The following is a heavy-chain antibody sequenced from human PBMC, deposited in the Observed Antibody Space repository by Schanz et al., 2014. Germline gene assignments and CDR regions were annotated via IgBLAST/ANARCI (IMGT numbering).Heavy chain of an antibody. Sequence: EVQLVESGGGLIHPGGSLRLSCAVSGFTVNTNYITWVRQAPGKGLECVSILYIRSTYYADSVKGRFTISRDNSKNMVFLQMNSLRVEDTAIYYCARDEGKDGYNLAFDVWGQGTLVTVSS. CDR1: GFTVNTNY. D-gene: IGHD5-12*01. CDR3: ARDEGKDGYNLAFDV. J-gene: IGHJ3*01. V-gene: IGHV3-53*01. CDR2: LYIRST.